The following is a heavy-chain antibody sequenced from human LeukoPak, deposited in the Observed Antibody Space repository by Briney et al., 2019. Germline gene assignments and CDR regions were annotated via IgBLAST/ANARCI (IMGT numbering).Heavy chain of an antibody. CDR1: GFTFSSYS. CDR3: ARVFRPSLTVFIIRGAFDI. D-gene: IGHD3-3*01. Sequence: GGSLSLSCAASGFTFSSYSMNWVRQAPGKGLEWVSSISSSSSYIYYADSVKGRFTISRDNAKNSLYLQMNSLRAEDTAVYYCARVFRPSLTVFIIRGAFDIWGQGTMVTVSS. CDR2: ISSSSSYI. V-gene: IGHV3-21*01. J-gene: IGHJ3*02.